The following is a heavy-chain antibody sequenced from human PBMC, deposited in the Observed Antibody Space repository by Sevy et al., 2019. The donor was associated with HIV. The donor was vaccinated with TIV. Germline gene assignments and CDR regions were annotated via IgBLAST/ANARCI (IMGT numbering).Heavy chain of an antibody. CDR1: GFTSSSYA. CDR2: LSYSGGST. D-gene: IGHD3-9*01. J-gene: IGHJ4*02. V-gene: IGHV3-23*01. CDR3: ARDRATSATGTLFDY. Sequence: GGSLSLSCAASGFTSSSYAMSWVRQPPGRGLEWVSTLSYSGGSTYNADSVKGGSTISRENSKNILYLQMNSLRADDTAVYYCARDRATSATGTLFDYWGQGTLVTVSS.